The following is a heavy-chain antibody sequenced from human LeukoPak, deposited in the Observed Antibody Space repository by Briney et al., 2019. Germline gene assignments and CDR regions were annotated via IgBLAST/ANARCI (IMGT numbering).Heavy chain of an antibody. CDR3: ARSRNRFDP. V-gene: IGHV4-59*01. CDR2: IYYNGTT. Sequence: WGTLSLTCTVSGGSISPYYWSWIRQPPGKGLEWIGYIYYNGTTKYNPSLMSRVTISVDTSKKYFSLRLTSVTAADTAVYYCARSRNRFDPWGQGTLVTVSS. J-gene: IGHJ5*02. CDR1: GGSISPYY.